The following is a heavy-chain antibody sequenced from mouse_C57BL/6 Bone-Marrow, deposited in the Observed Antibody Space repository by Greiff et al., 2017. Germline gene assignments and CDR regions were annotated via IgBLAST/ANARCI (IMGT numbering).Heavy chain of an antibody. CDR2: IYPRSGNT. CDR1: GYTFTSYG. J-gene: IGHJ2*01. CDR3: ARGGEFPYFDY. V-gene: IGHV1-81*01. Sequence: LVESGAELARPGASVKLSCKASGYTFTSYGISWVKQRTGQGLEWIGEIYPRSGNTYYNEKFKGKATLTADKSSSTAYMELRSLTSEDSAVYFCARGGEFPYFDYWGQGTTLTVSA.